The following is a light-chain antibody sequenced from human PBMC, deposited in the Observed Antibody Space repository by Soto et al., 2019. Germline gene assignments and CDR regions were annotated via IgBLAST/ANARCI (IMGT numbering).Light chain of an antibody. Sequence: EIVMTQSPATLSVSPGERATLSCRASQSVSSNLAWYQQKPGQAPRLLIYGASTWATGIPVRFSGSGSGTEFTLTISSLQSEDFAVYYCQQYNNWPRTFGQGTKV. CDR2: GAS. V-gene: IGKV3-15*01. CDR3: QQYNNWPRT. J-gene: IGKJ1*01. CDR1: QSVSSN.